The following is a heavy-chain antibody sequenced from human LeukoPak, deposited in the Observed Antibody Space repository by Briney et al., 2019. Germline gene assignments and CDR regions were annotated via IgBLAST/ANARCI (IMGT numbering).Heavy chain of an antibody. D-gene: IGHD6-19*01. V-gene: IGHV4-39*02. CDR1: GGSISSSSYY. CDR3: ATEVAGTPWIDY. CDR2: IYYSGNT. J-gene: IGHJ4*02. Sequence: SETLSLTCTVSGGSISSSSYYWGWIRQPPGKGLEWIGNIYYSGNTYYNPSLKSRVTISVDTSKNQFSLKLNSVTAADTAVYYCATEVAGTPWIDYWGQGTLVTVSS.